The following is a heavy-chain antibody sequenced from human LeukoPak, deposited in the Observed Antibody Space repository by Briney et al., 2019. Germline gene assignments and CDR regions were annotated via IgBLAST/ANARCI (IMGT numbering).Heavy chain of an antibody. CDR2: IYYSGST. CDR1: GGSISDYY. CDR3: ARDALSWGYGMDV. Sequence: SETLSLTCTVSGGSISDYYWSWIRQPPGKGLEWIGYIYYSGSTNYNPSLKSRVTISVDTSKNQFSLKLSSVTAADTAVYYCARDALSWGYGMDVWGQGTTVTVSS. V-gene: IGHV4-59*01. D-gene: IGHD3-16*01. J-gene: IGHJ6*02.